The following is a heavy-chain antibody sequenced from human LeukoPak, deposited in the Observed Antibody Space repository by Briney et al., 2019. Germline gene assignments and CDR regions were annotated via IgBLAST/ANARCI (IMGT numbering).Heavy chain of an antibody. CDR3: AREGGSYSDAFDI. Sequence: GGSLRLSCVASGFTFSTYGMHWVRQAPGKGLEWVAFIRYDGSDKYYAASVKGRFTISRDNSKNTLYLQMNSLRGEDTAVYYCAREGGSYSDAFDIWGHGTMVTVSS. V-gene: IGHV3-30*02. D-gene: IGHD1-26*01. J-gene: IGHJ3*02. CDR2: IRYDGSDK. CDR1: GFTFSTYG.